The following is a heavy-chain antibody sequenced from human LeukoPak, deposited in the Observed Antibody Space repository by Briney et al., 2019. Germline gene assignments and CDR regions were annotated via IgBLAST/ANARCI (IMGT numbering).Heavy chain of an antibody. CDR1: GFTFSGYA. Sequence: GRSLRLSCAASGFTFSGYAIHWVRQAPGKGLEWVAAISYDGGNKYYADSVKGRFAISRDNSKNTLYLQVNSLRAEDTAVYYCARDSFDPTGFDPWGQGTLVTVSS. D-gene: IGHD3-10*01. CDR3: ARDSFDPTGFDP. J-gene: IGHJ5*02. V-gene: IGHV3-30*09. CDR2: ISYDGGNK.